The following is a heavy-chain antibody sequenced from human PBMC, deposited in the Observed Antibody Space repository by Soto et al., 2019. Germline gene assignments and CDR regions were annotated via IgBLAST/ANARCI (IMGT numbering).Heavy chain of an antibody. CDR1: GVSLTSGTYY. CDR3: ASTEDFFDY. V-gene: IGHV4-31*01. CDR2: IFYSGST. Sequence: PSETLSLTCSVSGVSLTSGTYYWSWIRQHPGKGLEWIGYIFYSGSTDYNPSLKSPVNISVDTSKNQFSLKLSSVTAADTAVYYCASTEDFFDYWGQGTLVTVSS. J-gene: IGHJ4*02.